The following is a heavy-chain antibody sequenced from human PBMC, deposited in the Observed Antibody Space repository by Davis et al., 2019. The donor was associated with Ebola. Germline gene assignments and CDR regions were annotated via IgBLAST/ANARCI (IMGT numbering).Heavy chain of an antibody. CDR1: GGTFSSYA. V-gene: IGHV1-69*06. Sequence: SVKVSCKASGGTFSSYAISWVRQAPGQGLEWMGGIIPIFGTANYAQKFQGRVTITADKSTSTAYMELSSLRSEDTAVYYCARDSLYTVGHYYYYYMDVWGKGTTVTVSS. D-gene: IGHD4-11*01. CDR2: IIPIFGTA. CDR3: ARDSLYTVGHYYYYYMDV. J-gene: IGHJ6*03.